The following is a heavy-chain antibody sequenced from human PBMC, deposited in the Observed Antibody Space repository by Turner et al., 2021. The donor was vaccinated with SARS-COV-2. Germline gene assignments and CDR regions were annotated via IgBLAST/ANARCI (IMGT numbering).Heavy chain of an antibody. CDR2: IKQDGSEK. D-gene: IGHD6-13*01. Sequence: VQLVESGGGLVQPGGSLRLSCAASGFTFSTDWMSWVRQAPGKGLEWVANIKQDGSEKYYVDSVKGRFNISRDNTKNSLYLQMNSLRAEDTAVYYCASDNGYSSSWYSVAFDIWGQGTMVTVSS. CDR1: GFTFSTDW. J-gene: IGHJ3*02. CDR3: ASDNGYSSSWYSVAFDI. V-gene: IGHV3-7*04.